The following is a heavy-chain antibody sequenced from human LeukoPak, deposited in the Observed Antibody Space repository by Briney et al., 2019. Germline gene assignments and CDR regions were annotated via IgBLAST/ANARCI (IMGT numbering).Heavy chain of an antibody. CDR3: AREYQLLYSYYGMDV. D-gene: IGHD2-2*01. Sequence: ASVKVSCKASGYTFTGYYMHWVRQAPGQGLEWMGWINPNSGGTNYAQKFQGRVTMTRDTSISTAYMELSRLRSDDTAVYYCAREYQLLYSYYGMDVWGQGTTVTVSS. CDR1: GYTFTGYY. J-gene: IGHJ6*02. V-gene: IGHV1-2*02. CDR2: INPNSGGT.